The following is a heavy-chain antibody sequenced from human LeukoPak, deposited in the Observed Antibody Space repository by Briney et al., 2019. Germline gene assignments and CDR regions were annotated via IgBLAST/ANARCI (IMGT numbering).Heavy chain of an antibody. D-gene: IGHD4-11*01. Sequence: PSETLSLTCTVSGGSISSGSYYWGWIRQPPGKGLEWIGSIYYSGSTYYNPSLKSRVTISVDPSKNQFSLKLSSVTAADTAVYYCARVMGATVTTGWYFDYWGQGTLVTVSS. CDR1: GGSISSGSYY. V-gene: IGHV4-39*07. CDR3: ARVMGATVTTGWYFDY. CDR2: IYYSGST. J-gene: IGHJ4*02.